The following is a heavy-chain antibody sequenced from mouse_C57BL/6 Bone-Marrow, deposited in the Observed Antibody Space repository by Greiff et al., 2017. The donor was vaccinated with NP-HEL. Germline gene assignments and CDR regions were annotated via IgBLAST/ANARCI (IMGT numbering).Heavy chain of an antibody. Sequence: QVQLKESGAELVRPGTSVKVSCKASGYAFTNYFIEWVKQRPGQGLEWIGVINPGSGGTNYNEKFKGKATLTADKSSSTAYMQLSSLTSEDSAVYFCARSGTTVWYFDVWGTGTTVTVSS. V-gene: IGHV1-54*01. D-gene: IGHD1-1*01. J-gene: IGHJ1*03. CDR2: INPGSGGT. CDR1: GYAFTNYF. CDR3: ARSGTTVWYFDV.